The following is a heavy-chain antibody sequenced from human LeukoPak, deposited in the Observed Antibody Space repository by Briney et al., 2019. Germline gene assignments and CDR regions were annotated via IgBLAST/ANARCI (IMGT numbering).Heavy chain of an antibody. CDR3: ARHQGAGSDY. V-gene: IGHV4-39*01. Sequence: PSETLSLTCTVSGGSISSSSYYWGWLRQPPGKGLEWIGSIYYSGSTYDNPSLKSRVTISVDTSKSQFSLHLSSVTAADTAVYYCARHQGAGSDYWGQGTLVTVSS. CDR2: IYYSGST. D-gene: IGHD1-26*01. CDR1: GGSISSSSYY. J-gene: IGHJ4*02.